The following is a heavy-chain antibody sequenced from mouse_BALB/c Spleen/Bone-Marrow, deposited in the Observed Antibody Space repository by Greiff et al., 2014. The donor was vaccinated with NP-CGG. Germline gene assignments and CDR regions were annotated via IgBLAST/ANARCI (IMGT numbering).Heavy chain of an antibody. D-gene: IGHD2-10*02. CDR3: ARQLYGNYAY. CDR2: INPYNGVT. V-gene: IGHV1S30*02. J-gene: IGHJ3*01. Sequence: ESGPELVKPGPSVKISCKASGYSYTGYYMHWVKQSHGKSLEWIGEINPYNGVTSYNQKFKGKATLTVDTSSSTAFMELHSLTSEDSLVYYCARQLYGNYAYWGQGTLVTVSA. CDR1: GYSYTGYY.